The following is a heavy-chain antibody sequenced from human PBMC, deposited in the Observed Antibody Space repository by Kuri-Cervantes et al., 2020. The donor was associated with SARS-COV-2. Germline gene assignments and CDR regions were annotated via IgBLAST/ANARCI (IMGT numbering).Heavy chain of an antibody. CDR1: GFTFSSYA. CDR2: ISGSGGST. Sequence: GESLKISCAASGFTFSSYAMSWVRQAPGKGLEWVSAISGSGGSTYYADSVKGRFTISRDNSKNTLYLQMNSLRAEDTAVYYCASNMRDSSAPDAFDIWGQGTMVTVSS. CDR3: ASNMRDSSAPDAFDI. V-gene: IGHV3-23*01. D-gene: IGHD3-22*01. J-gene: IGHJ3*02.